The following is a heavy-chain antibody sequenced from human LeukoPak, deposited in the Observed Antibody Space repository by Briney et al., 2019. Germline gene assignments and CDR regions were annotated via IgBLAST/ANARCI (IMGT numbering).Heavy chain of an antibody. D-gene: IGHD3-3*01. CDR1: GFTFSSYA. Sequence: GGSLRLSCAASGFTFSSYAMSWVRQAPGKGLEWVSAISGSGGSTYYADSVKGRFTISRDNSKSTLYLQMNSLRAEDMAVYYCAKVLYYDFWSGYFDYWGQGTLVTVSS. J-gene: IGHJ4*02. CDR2: ISGSGGST. V-gene: IGHV3-23*01. CDR3: AKVLYYDFWSGYFDY.